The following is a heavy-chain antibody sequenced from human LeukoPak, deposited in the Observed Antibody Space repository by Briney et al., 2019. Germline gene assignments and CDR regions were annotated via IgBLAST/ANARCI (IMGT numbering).Heavy chain of an antibody. CDR2: ISYDGSNK. V-gene: IGHV3-30-3*01. Sequence: PGGSLRLSCAASGFTFSSYAMHWVRQAPGKGLEWVAVISYDGSNKYYADSVKGRFTISRDNSKNTLYLQMNSLRAEDTAAYYCARPLGDNWNYEYYFDYWGQGTLVTVSS. J-gene: IGHJ4*02. CDR1: GFTFSSYA. CDR3: ARPLGDNWNYEYYFDY. D-gene: IGHD1-7*01.